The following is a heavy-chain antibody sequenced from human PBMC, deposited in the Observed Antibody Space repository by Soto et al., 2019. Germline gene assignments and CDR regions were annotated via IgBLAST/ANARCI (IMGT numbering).Heavy chain of an antibody. CDR3: ARTLPNRQLFDS. D-gene: IGHD1-1*01. V-gene: IGHV4-4*02. J-gene: IGHJ4*02. CDR1: GGSISNTNW. Sequence: LETLSLTCTVSGGSISNTNWWSWIRQPPGKGLEWIGEIYHSGSTNYNPSLKSRVTISVDKSKNQFSLKLSSVTAADTAVYYCARTLPNRQLFDSWSQGTLVTVSS. CDR2: IYHSGST.